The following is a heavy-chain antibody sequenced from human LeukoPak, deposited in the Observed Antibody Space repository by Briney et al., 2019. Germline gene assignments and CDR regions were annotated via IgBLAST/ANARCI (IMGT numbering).Heavy chain of an antibody. CDR3: ARWGRQRRLDY. V-gene: IGHV4-34*01. Sequence: PSETLSLTCAVYGVSFSGYYWSWIRQPPGKGLEWIGEINHSGSTNYNPSLKSRVTISVDTSKNQFSLKLSSVTAADTAVYYCARWGRQRRLDYWGQGTLVTVSS. CDR2: INHSGST. J-gene: IGHJ4*02. CDR1: GVSFSGYY. D-gene: IGHD6-25*01.